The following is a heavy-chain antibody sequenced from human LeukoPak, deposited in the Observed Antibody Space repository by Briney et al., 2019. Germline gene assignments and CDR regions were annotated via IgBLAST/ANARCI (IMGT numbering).Heavy chain of an antibody. V-gene: IGHV1-2*06. J-gene: IGHJ5*02. Sequence: ASVKVSYKASGYTFTGYYMHWVRQAPGQGLEWMGRINPNSGGTNYAQKFQGRVTMTRDTSISTAYMELSRLRSDDTAVYYCARDKLTITPTSNNWFDPWGQGTLVTVSS. CDR1: GYTFTGYY. CDR2: INPNSGGT. D-gene: IGHD3-3*01. CDR3: ARDKLTITPTSNNWFDP.